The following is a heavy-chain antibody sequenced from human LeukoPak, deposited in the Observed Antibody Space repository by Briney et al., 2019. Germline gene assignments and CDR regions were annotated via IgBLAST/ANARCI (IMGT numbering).Heavy chain of an antibody. J-gene: IGHJ4*02. Sequence: GGSLRLSCAASGFTFSSYAMSWVRQIPGKGLEWVSGINGNGGSTNYADSVKGRFTISRNNSKSTLYLQMNSLRAEDTAVYYCAKDAYYYDSSGYYYPFYWGQGTLVTVSS. CDR1: GFTFSSYA. CDR2: INGNGGST. CDR3: AKDAYYYDSSGYYYPFY. V-gene: IGHV3-23*01. D-gene: IGHD3-22*01.